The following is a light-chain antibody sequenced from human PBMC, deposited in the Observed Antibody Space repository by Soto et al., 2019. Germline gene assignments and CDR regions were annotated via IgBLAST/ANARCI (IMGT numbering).Light chain of an antibody. CDR1: QTISSW. CDR3: QHYNSYSEA. CDR2: KAS. J-gene: IGKJ1*01. V-gene: IGKV1-5*03. Sequence: DIQMTQSPSTLSGSVGDRVTITCRASQTISSWLAWYQQKPGKAPKLLIYKASTLKXXXXXXXXXXXXGTEFTLXXSSLQPDDFATYYCQHYNSYSEAFGQGTKVDIK.